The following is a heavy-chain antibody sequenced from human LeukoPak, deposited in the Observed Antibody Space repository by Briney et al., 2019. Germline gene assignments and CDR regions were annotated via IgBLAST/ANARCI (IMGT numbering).Heavy chain of an antibody. D-gene: IGHD6-13*01. CDR1: GGGITGYY. J-gene: IGHJ4*02. CDR3: ARGYSTSWTYYLDH. CDR2: IYSAST. Sequence: PSETLSLTCSVSGGGITGYYWGWIRQPPGKGAEWIGHIYSASTNYNPSLKSRVTISVDTSKNEFSLRLTFVTAADTAVYYCARGYSTSWTYYLDHWGQGALVTVSS. V-gene: IGHV4-59*01.